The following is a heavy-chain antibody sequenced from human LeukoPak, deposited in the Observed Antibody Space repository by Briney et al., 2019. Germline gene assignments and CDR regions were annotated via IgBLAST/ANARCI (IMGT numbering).Heavy chain of an antibody. J-gene: IGHJ4*02. CDR3: AGSGWYVGLDY. D-gene: IGHD6-13*01. V-gene: IGHV3-23*01. CDR2: ITGSGENT. Sequence: GGSLRLSCAASAFTFSSYAMSWVRQAPGKGLEWVSAITGSGENTFYADSVKGRFTISRDDSRNTLYLQMNSLRAEDTAIYYCAGSGWYVGLDYWGQGTLVTVSS. CDR1: AFTFSSYA.